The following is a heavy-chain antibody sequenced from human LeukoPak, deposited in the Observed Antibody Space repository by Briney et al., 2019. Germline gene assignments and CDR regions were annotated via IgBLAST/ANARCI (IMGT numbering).Heavy chain of an antibody. V-gene: IGHV3-30-3*01. Sequence: GGSLRLSCAASGFTFSTYAMHWVRQAPGKGLEWVAVISYDGNTKFYADSVKGRFTISRDNSKNTLYLQMNSLGPGDTAVYYCARDDDRLGVTGPYWWGQGTLVTVSS. J-gene: IGHJ4*02. D-gene: IGHD2-21*02. CDR1: GFTFSTYA. CDR3: ARDDDRLGVTGPYW. CDR2: ISYDGNTK.